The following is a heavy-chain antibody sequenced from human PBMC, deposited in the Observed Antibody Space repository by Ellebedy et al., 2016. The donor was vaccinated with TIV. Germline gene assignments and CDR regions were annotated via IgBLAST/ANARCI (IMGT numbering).Heavy chain of an antibody. CDR3: ASRGSTSS. D-gene: IGHD6-13*01. CDR2: IKHDGSVK. Sequence: GESLKISXAASGFTFSNYWMTWGRQAPGKGLVWVANIKHDGSVKYYGDSVKGRFTISRDNVKNSLSLEMNSLGAEDTAVYYCASRGSTSSWGQGTLVTVSS. V-gene: IGHV3-7*01. J-gene: IGHJ5*02. CDR1: GFTFSNYW.